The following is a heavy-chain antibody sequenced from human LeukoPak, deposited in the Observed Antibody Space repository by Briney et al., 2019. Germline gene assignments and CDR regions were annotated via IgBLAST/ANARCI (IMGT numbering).Heavy chain of an antibody. Sequence: GVSGRLSCAASGFTFSSYNMNWVRQAPGKGLEWVLSISSTSDYTYYADSVKGRFTIYRDNSKNTLDLQMNSLRAEDTAVYYCAKDLHCSSTSCYYYYYMDVWGKGTTVTVSS. CDR1: GFTFSSYN. D-gene: IGHD2-2*01. CDR2: ISSTSDYT. V-gene: IGHV3-21*04. J-gene: IGHJ6*03. CDR3: AKDLHCSSTSCYYYYYMDV.